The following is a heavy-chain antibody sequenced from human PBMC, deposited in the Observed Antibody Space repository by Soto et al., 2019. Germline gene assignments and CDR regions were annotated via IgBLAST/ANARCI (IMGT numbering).Heavy chain of an antibody. V-gene: IGHV1-69*02. J-gene: IGHJ4*02. Sequence: QVQLVQSGAEVKKPGSSVKVSCKASGGTFSSYTISWVRQAPGQGLEWMGRIIPILGIANYAQKFQGRVTMTADKCTSTAYMELSSLRSEDPAVYYCARAADYGDYGIEYWGQGTLVTVSS. CDR1: GGTFSSYT. CDR2: IIPILGIA. D-gene: IGHD4-17*01. CDR3: ARAADYGDYGIEY.